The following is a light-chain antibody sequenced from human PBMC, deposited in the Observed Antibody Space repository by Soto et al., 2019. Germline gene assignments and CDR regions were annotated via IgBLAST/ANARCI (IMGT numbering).Light chain of an antibody. J-gene: IGKJ4*01. Sequence: DTQMTQSPSSLSASVGDRVTITCRASESIGRWLAWYQQKPGKVPKLLIYTSSTLQSGVPSRFSGSGSGTDFTLTISSLQPEDVASYYCQKHDNAPLTFGGGTKV. CDR1: ESIGRW. CDR3: QKHDNAPLT. CDR2: TSS. V-gene: IGKV1-27*01.